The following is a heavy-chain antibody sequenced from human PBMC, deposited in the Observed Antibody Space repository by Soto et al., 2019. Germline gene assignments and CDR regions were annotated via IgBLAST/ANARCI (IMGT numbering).Heavy chain of an antibody. CDR3: ARVPDEDILTDRWFDP. CDR1: GGSISSSSYY. V-gene: IGHV4-39*01. J-gene: IGHJ5*02. Sequence: SETLSLTCTVSGGSISSSSYYWGWIRQPPGKGLEWIGSIYYSGSTYYNPSLKSRVTISVDTSKNQFSLKLSSVTAADTAVYYCARVPDEDILTDRWFDPWGQGTLVTVSS. CDR2: IYYSGST. D-gene: IGHD3-9*01.